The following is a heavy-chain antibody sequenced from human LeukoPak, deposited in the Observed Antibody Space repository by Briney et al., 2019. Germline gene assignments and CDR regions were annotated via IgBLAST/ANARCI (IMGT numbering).Heavy chain of an antibody. Sequence: ASVKASCKASGYTFTAYYMHWVRQAPGQGLEWMGWISGYGNTNYAQKFQGRATMTEDTSTDTAYMELSSLRSEDTAVYYCARGHMGDHGGSYYCYYMDVWGTGTTVTVSS. V-gene: IGHV1-2*02. CDR1: GYTFTAYY. D-gene: IGHD4-23*01. CDR2: ISGYGNT. CDR3: ARGHMGDHGGSYYCYYMDV. J-gene: IGHJ6*03.